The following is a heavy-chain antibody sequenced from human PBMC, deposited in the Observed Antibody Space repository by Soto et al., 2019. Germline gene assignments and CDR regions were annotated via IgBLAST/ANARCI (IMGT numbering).Heavy chain of an antibody. J-gene: IGHJ4*02. CDR2: ISYDGSNK. D-gene: IGHD2-15*01. V-gene: IGHV3-30*03. CDR3: ATGEDSVVFD. Sequence: QVQLVESGGGVVQPGRSLRLSCAASGFTFSSYGMKWVRQAPGKGLEWVAVISYDGSNKYYADSVKGRFTISRDNSKNTLDLQMNSLRAEDTAWYYCATGEDSVVFDLGQGTLVTVSS. CDR1: GFTFSSYG.